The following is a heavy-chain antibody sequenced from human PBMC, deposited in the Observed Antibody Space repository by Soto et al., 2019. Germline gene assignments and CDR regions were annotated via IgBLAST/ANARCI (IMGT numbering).Heavy chain of an antibody. J-gene: IGHJ4*02. CDR1: GYTFTSYA. V-gene: IGHV1-3*01. Sequence: ASVKVSCKASGYTFTSYAMHWVRQAPGQRLEWMGWINAGNGNTKYSQKFQGRVTITRDTSASTAYMELSSLRSEDTAVYYCARGCYILTSYYVRCYFDYWGQGTLVTVSS. D-gene: IGHD3-9*01. CDR2: INAGNGNT. CDR3: ARGCYILTSYYVRCYFDY.